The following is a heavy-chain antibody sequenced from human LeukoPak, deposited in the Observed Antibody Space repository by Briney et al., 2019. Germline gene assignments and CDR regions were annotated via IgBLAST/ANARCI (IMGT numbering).Heavy chain of an antibody. V-gene: IGHV3-30*02. CDR3: AKDKTVSSYYFYYYMDV. CDR1: GFTFSSYG. Sequence: GGSLRLSCAASGFTFSSYGMHWVRQAPGKGLEWVAFIQNDGSNKHYADSVKGRFTISRDNSKKTLYLQTNSLRPEDTAVYYCAKDKTVSSYYFYYYMDVWGKGTTVTVAS. J-gene: IGHJ6*03. CDR2: IQNDGSNK. D-gene: IGHD4-17*01.